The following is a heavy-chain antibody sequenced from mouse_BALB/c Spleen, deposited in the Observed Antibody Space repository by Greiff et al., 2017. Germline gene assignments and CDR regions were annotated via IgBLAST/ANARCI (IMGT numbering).Heavy chain of an antibody. CDR1: GFTFSNYW. CDR2: IRLKSNNYAT. CDR3: TRIGVKREFAY. J-gene: IGHJ3*01. V-gene: IGHV6-6*02. D-gene: IGHD1-3*01. Sequence: EVQVVESGGGLVQPGGSMKLSCVASGFTFSNYWMTWVRQSPEKGLEWVAEIRLKSNNYATHYAESVKGRFTISRDDSKSSVYLQMNNLRAEDTGIYYCTRIGVKREFAYWGQGTLVTVSA.